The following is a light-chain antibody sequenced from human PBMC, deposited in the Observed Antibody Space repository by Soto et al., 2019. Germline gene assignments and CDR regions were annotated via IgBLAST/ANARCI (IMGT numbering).Light chain of an antibody. J-gene: IGKJ5*01. CDR3: QQRSNWPPIT. CDR1: QSVSSNY. Sequence: EIVLTQSPGTLSLSPGERATLSCRACQSVSSNYLAWYQKKPGQAPRLXXYGASSRATDIPDRFSGSGSGTDLTLTISSLETEDFAVYYCQQRSNWPPITFGQGTRLEIK. V-gene: IGKV3D-20*02. CDR2: GAS.